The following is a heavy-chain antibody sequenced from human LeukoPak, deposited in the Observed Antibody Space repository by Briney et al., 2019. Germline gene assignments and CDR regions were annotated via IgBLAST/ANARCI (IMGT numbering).Heavy chain of an antibody. CDR2: MNPNSANT. V-gene: IGHV1-8*01. CDR3: LRGQCSRTSCSGLASYYYYMDV. J-gene: IGHJ6*03. CDR1: GYAFTSYD. D-gene: IGHD2-2*01. Sequence: ASVKVSCQASGYAFTSYDINWVRQAPGQGLAWMGWMNPNSANTGYPQKFQGRVTMTRNTSTSTAYMGLSSLRSEDTAVYYSLRGQCSRTSCSGLASYYYYMDVWGKGTSVTVSS.